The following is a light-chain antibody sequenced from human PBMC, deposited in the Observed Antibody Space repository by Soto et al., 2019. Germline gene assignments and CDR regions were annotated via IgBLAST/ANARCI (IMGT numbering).Light chain of an antibody. V-gene: IGLV2-14*01. CDR2: NVS. CDR3: SSYTSSSTYV. J-gene: IGLJ1*01. CDR1: SSDVGGYNS. Sequence: QSVMTQSASVSGSPGQSIPISCTGTSSDVGGYNSVSRYQQHPGKAPKLMIYNVSNRPSGVSNRFSGSKSGNTASLTISGLQAEDEADYYCSSYTSSSTYVFGTGTKATVL.